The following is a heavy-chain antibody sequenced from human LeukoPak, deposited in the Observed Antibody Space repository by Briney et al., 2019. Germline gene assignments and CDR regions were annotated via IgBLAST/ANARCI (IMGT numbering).Heavy chain of an antibody. CDR1: GFTFGNSW. J-gene: IGHJ3*01. Sequence: GGSLRLSCAASGFTFGNSWINWVRQAPGKGLVWVSRVRSDGTITNYADSVKGRFSISRDNAKNTLYLQMGSLRSEDTAVYYCAREQEDCTGTTCYRAFDVWGKGTMVTVS. V-gene: IGHV3-74*01. CDR3: AREQEDCTGTTCYRAFDV. CDR2: VRSDGTIT. D-gene: IGHD2-2*01.